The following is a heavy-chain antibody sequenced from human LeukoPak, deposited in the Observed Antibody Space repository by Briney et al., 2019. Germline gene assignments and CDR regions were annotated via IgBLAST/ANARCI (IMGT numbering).Heavy chain of an antibody. Sequence: PSETLSLTCTVSGGSTSSYYWSWIRQPAGKGLEWIGRIYTSGSTNYNPSLKSRVTMSVDTSKNQFSLKLSSVTAADTAVYYCARDFWSGLETPYYYYYGMDVWGQGTTVTVSS. CDR1: GGSTSSYY. CDR3: ARDFWSGLETPYYYYYGMDV. J-gene: IGHJ6*02. CDR2: IYTSGST. D-gene: IGHD3-3*01. V-gene: IGHV4-4*07.